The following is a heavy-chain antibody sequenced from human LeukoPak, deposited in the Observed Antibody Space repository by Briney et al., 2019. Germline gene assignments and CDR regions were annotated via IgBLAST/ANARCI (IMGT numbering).Heavy chain of an antibody. D-gene: IGHD6-13*01. J-gene: IGHJ5*02. CDR1: GFTFSSYW. V-gene: IGHV3-74*01. Sequence: GPLRLSCAASGFTFSSYWMHWVRQAPGKGLVWVSRINSDGSSTSYADSVKGRFTISRDNAKNTLYLQMNSLRAEDTAVYYCARDGYSSSWPKNWFDPWGQGTLVTVSS. CDR3: ARDGYSSSWPKNWFDP. CDR2: INSDGSST.